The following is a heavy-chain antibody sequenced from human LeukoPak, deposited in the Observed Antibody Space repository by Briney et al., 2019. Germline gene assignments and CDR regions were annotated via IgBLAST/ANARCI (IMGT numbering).Heavy chain of an antibody. CDR3: ARVPDFIARPCDS. J-gene: IGHJ4*02. V-gene: IGHV4-34*01. CDR1: GGSFSGNY. CDR2: SSPTGDIT. Sequence: PSETLSLTCAVYGGSFSGNYWTLIRQPPGRGLEWVGESSPTGDITGYNPSLKGRATISVDSSKNQFSLELTSVTAADTGVYYCARVPDFIARPCDSWGPGTLVTVSS. D-gene: IGHD2-21*01.